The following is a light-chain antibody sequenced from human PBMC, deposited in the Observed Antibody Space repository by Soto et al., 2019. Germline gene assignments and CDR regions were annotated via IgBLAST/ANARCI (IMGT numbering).Light chain of an antibody. CDR1: QSIGST. J-gene: IGKJ3*01. CDR2: DAS. Sequence: EIVMTQSPATLSVSPGERATLSCRASQSIGSTLAWYQQKPGQAPRLLIYDASTRATGIPVRFSGSGSGTEFTLTINSLQSEDFPLYYCQQDNNWPFAFGRGTKVDIK. CDR3: QQDNNWPFA. V-gene: IGKV3-15*01.